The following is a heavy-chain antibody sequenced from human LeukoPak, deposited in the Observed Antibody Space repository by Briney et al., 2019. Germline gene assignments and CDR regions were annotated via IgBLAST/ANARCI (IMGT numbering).Heavy chain of an antibody. CDR2: IYSGGST. CDR3: ARGDKYSYGLDLYFDY. J-gene: IGHJ4*02. D-gene: IGHD5-18*01. CDR1: AFTPSSNY. V-gene: IGHV3-53*01. Sequence: SGGSLRLSCAAPAFTPSSNYMSWVRQAPGKGLEWVSVIYSGGSTYYADSVKGRFTISRDNSKNTLYLQMNSLRAEDTAVYYCARGDKYSYGLDLYFDYWGQGTLVTVSS.